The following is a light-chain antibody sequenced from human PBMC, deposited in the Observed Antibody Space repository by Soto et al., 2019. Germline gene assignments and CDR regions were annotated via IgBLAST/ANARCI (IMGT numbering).Light chain of an antibody. Sequence: DIQMTQSPSSLSASVGDRVTITCQASQAISNYLSWYQQKPGKAHNLLIHEASNLQTGVPSRFSGSGFGTHFTLTIRSLQPEDIAAYFCQQYKSVPLTFGQGTKLEIK. CDR2: EAS. CDR1: QAISNY. J-gene: IGKJ2*01. CDR3: QQYKSVPLT. V-gene: IGKV1-33*01.